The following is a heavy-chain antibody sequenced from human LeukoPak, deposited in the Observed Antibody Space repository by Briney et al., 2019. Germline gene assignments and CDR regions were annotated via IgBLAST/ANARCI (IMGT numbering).Heavy chain of an antibody. CDR2: IEQDGSEK. CDR3: ERPSVLGPNTDY. D-gene: IGHD4/OR15-4a*01. J-gene: IGHJ4*02. Sequence: GGSLRLSCAASGFTFSNYWMSWVRQTPGKGLEWVATIEQDGSEKYYVDSVKGRFTISRDNAKKSLFLQMNSLRADDTAVYYCERPSVLGPNTDYWGQGTLVTVSS. CDR1: GFTFSNYW. V-gene: IGHV3-7*01.